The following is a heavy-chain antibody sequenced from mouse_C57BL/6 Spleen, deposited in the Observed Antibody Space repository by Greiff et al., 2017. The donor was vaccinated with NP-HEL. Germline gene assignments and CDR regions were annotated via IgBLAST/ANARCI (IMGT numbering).Heavy chain of an antibody. J-gene: IGHJ1*03. CDR2: ISDGGSYT. V-gene: IGHV5-4*01. D-gene: IGHD2-3*01. CDR3: AREGWLLRYFDV. CDR1: GFTFSSYA. Sequence: EVQLVESGGGLVKPGGSLKLSCAASGFTFSSYAMSWVRQTPEKRLEWVATISDGGSYTYYPDNVKGRFTISRDNAKNNRYLQMSHLKYEDTAMYYCAREGWLLRYFDVWGTGTTVTVSS.